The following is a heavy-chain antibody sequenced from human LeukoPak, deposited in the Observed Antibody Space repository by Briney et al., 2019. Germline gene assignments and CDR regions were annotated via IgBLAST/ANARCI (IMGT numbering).Heavy chain of an antibody. D-gene: IGHD6-19*01. Sequence: GGSLRLSCAASGFTFGDYYMSWIRQAPGKGLEWVSYISSGGSAIYYADSVKGRFTISRDNAKNSLYLQMNSLRAEDTAVYYCARDQGESSGLYDFDYWGQGTLVTVSS. CDR3: ARDQGESSGLYDFDY. J-gene: IGHJ4*02. CDR2: ISSGGSAI. CDR1: GFTFGDYY. V-gene: IGHV3-11*04.